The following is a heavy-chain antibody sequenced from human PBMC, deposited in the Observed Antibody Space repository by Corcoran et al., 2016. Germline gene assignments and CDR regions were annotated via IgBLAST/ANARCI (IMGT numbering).Heavy chain of an antibody. Sequence: QVQLQQWGAGLLKPSETLSLTCAVYGGSFSGYYWSWIRQPPGKGLEWIGEINHSGSTNYNPSLKSRVTISVDTSKNQFSLTLSSVTAADTAVYYCARGRNYYDSSGYYRGNPFDYWGQGTLVTVSS. CDR1: GGSFSGYY. D-gene: IGHD3-22*01. CDR2: INHSGST. V-gene: IGHV4-34*01. CDR3: ARGRNYYDSSGYYRGNPFDY. J-gene: IGHJ4*02.